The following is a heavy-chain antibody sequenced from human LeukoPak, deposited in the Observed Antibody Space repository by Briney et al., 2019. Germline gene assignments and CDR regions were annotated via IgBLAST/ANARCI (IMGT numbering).Heavy chain of an antibody. CDR3: ARSIRYCSGGSCYSGNYYYYGMDV. V-gene: IGHV4-34*01. CDR1: GGSIFNYY. CDR2: INHSGST. Sequence: PSETLSLTCTVSGGSIFNYYWSWIRQPPGKGLEWIGEINHSGSTNYNPSLKSRVTISVDTSKNQFSLKLSSVTAADAAVYYCARSIRYCSGGSCYSGNYYYYGMDVWGQGTTVTVSS. D-gene: IGHD2-15*01. J-gene: IGHJ6*02.